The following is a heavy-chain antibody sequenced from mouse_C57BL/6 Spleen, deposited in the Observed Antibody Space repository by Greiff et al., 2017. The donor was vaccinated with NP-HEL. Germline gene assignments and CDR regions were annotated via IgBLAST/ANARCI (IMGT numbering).Heavy chain of an antibody. CDR3: AKSNSNYYPWFAY. Sequence: QVQLQQSGPELVKPGASVKISCKASGYAFSSSWMNWVKQRPGKGLEWIGRIYPGDGDTNYNGKFKGKATLTADKSSSSAYMQLSSLTSEDSAVYFCAKSNSNYYPWFAYWGQGTLVTVSA. J-gene: IGHJ3*01. CDR1: GYAFSSSW. V-gene: IGHV1-82*01. D-gene: IGHD2-5*01. CDR2: IYPGDGDT.